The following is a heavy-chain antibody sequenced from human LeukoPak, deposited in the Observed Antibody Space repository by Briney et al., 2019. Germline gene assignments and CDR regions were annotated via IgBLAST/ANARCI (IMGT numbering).Heavy chain of an antibody. V-gene: IGHV3-23*01. Sequence: GGSLRLSCAASGFTFSSYAMSWVRQAPGKGLEWVLAISGSGGSTYYADSVKGRFTISRDNSKNTLYLQMNSLRAEDTAVYYCAKARGHSGYEYNYWGQGTLVTVSS. D-gene: IGHD5-12*01. J-gene: IGHJ4*02. CDR2: ISGSGGST. CDR3: AKARGHSGYEYNY. CDR1: GFTFSSYA.